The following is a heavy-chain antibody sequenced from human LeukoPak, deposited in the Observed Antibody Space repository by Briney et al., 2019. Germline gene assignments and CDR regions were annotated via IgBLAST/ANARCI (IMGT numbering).Heavy chain of an antibody. Sequence: SETLSLTCTVSGGSISSGGYYWSWIRQHPGKGREWIGYIYYSGSTYYNPSLKSRVTISVDTSKSQFSLKLSSVTAADTAVYYCARATVYDILTGLFYYYMDVWGKGTTVTVSS. J-gene: IGHJ6*03. CDR3: ARATVYDILTGLFYYYMDV. CDR2: IYYSGST. CDR1: GGSISSGGYY. V-gene: IGHV4-31*03. D-gene: IGHD3-9*01.